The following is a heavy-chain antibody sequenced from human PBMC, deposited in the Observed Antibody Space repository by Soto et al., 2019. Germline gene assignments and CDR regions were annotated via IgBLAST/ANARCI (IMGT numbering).Heavy chain of an antibody. CDR3: TRAPDYGDYKSTGASVYGMDV. V-gene: IGHV3-49*03. CDR2: IRSKAYGGTT. CDR1: GFTFGDYA. Sequence: SLRLSCTASGFTFGDYAMSWFRQAPGKGLEWVGFIRSKAYGGTTEYAASVKGRFTISRDDSKSIAYLQMNSLKTEDTAVYYCTRAPDYGDYKSTGASVYGMDVWGQGTTVTVSS. J-gene: IGHJ6*02. D-gene: IGHD4-17*01.